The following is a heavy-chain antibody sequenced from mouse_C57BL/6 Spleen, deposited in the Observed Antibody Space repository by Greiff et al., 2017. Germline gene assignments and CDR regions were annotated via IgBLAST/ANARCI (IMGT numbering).Heavy chain of an antibody. J-gene: IGHJ4*01. CDR3: AKNDGNYDAMDY. CDR2: IWRGGST. CDR1: GFSLTSYG. D-gene: IGHD2-1*01. V-gene: IGHV2-5*01. Sequence: QVRLQQSGPGLVQPSQSLSITCTVSGFSLTSYGVHWVRQSPGKGLEWLGVIWRGGSTDYNAAFMSRLSITKDNSKSQVFFKMNSLQADDTAIYYCAKNDGNYDAMDYWGQGTSVTVSS.